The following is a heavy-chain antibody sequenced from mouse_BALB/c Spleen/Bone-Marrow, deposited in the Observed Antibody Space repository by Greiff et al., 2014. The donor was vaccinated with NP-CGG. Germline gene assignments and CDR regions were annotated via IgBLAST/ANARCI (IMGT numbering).Heavy chain of an antibody. V-gene: IGHV5-12-1*01. D-gene: IGHD2-4*01. CDR2: ISSGGGST. CDR1: GFAFSSYD. CDR3: ARHMIRGFAY. J-gene: IGHJ3*01. Sequence: EVQVVESRGGLVKPGGSLKLSCAASGFAFSSYDMSWVRQTPEKRLEWVAYISSGGGSTYYSDTVKGRFTISRDNAKNTLYLEMSSLKSEDTAMYYCARHMIRGFAYWGQGTLVTVSA.